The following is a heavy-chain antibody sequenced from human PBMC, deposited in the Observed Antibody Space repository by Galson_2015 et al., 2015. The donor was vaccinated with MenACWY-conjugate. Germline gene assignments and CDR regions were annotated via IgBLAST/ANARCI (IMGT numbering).Heavy chain of an antibody. Sequence: SLRLSCAASGFTFSSYSMNWVRQAPGKGLEWVSYISSSSSTIYYADSVKGRFTISRDNAKNSLYLQMNSLRDEDTAVYYCAREWADDSSGYYYGWFDPWGQGTLVTVSS. CDR2: ISSSSSTI. V-gene: IGHV3-48*02. D-gene: IGHD3-22*01. J-gene: IGHJ5*02. CDR1: GFTFSSYS. CDR3: AREWADDSSGYYYGWFDP.